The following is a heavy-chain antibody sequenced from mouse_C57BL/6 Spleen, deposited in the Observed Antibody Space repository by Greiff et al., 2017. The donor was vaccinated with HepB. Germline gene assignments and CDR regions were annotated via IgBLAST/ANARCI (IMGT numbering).Heavy chain of an antibody. Sequence: EVKLVESEGGLVQPGSSMKLSCTASGFTFSDYYMAWVRQVPEKGLEWVPNINYDGSSTYYLDSLKSRFIISRDNAKNILYLQMSSLKSEDTATYYCAREVVITTVVAYWYFDVWGTGTTVTVSS. CDR2: INYDGSST. D-gene: IGHD1-1*01. V-gene: IGHV5-16*01. J-gene: IGHJ1*03. CDR3: AREVVITTVVAYWYFDV. CDR1: GFTFSDYY.